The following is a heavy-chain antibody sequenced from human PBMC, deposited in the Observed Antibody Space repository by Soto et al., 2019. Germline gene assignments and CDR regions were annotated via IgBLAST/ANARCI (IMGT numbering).Heavy chain of an antibody. J-gene: IGHJ4*02. Sequence: EVQLVASGAGLVQPGGSLRLSCVPSGFTFNSHWMHWVRQAPGKGLVWVSRINDDGSSTSYADSVRGRFTISRDNAKDTLYLQMNSLRAEDTAVYYCARDPRDGYHSPPDYWGQGTLVTVSS. CDR3: ARDPRDGYHSPPDY. CDR2: INDDGSST. D-gene: IGHD5-12*01. CDR1: GFTFNSHW. V-gene: IGHV3-74*01.